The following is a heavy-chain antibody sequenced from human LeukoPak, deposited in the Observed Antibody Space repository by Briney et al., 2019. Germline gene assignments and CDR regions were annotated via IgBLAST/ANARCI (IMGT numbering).Heavy chain of an antibody. J-gene: IGHJ4*02. D-gene: IGHD6-13*01. CDR1: GFTFSSYA. CDR3: AKSNGAAALWSDFDY. Sequence: PGGSLRLSCAASGFTFSSYAMSWVRQAPGKGLEWVSAISGSGGSTYYADSVKGRFTISRGNSKNTLYLQMNSLRAEDTAVYYCAKSNGAAALWSDFDYWGQGTLVTVSS. V-gene: IGHV3-23*01. CDR2: ISGSGGST.